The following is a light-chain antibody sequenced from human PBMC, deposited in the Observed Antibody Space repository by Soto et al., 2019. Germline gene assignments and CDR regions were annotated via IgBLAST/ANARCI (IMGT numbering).Light chain of an antibody. Sequence: DIVMTQSPLSLPVTPGEPASISCRSSQSLLHSNGYNYLDWYLQKPGQSTQLLIYLGSNRASGVTDRCSGSGSGTDFTLNIIRVEAEDVVVYYCSQARQPLTFGQGTKVEIK. CDR2: LGS. CDR3: SQARQPLT. J-gene: IGKJ1*01. CDR1: QSLLHSNGYNY. V-gene: IGKV2-28*01.